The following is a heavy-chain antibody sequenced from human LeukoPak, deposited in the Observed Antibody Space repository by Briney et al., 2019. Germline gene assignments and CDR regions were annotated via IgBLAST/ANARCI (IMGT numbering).Heavy chain of an antibody. CDR1: GFTFSSYA. CDR2: LSGSGGST. Sequence: GGSLRLSCAASGFTFSSYAMSWVRQAPGKGLEWVSTLSGSGGSTYYADSVKGRFTISRDNSQNTLYLQMNSLRAEDTAVYYCARDVYGSDYWGQGTLVTVSS. J-gene: IGHJ4*02. V-gene: IGHV3-23*01. D-gene: IGHD1-14*01. CDR3: ARDVYGSDY.